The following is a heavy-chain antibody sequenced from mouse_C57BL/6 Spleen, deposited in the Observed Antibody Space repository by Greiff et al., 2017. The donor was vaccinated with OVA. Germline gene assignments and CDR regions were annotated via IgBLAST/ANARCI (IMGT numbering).Heavy chain of an antibody. D-gene: IGHD1-2*01. Sequence: EVQRVESGPGLVKPSQSLSLTCSVTGYSITSGYYWNWIRQFPGNKLEWMGYISYDGSNNYNPSLKNRISITRDTSKNQFFLKLNSVTTEDTATYYCARDRAYYGSDYWGQGTTLTVSS. CDR3: ARDRAYYGSDY. CDR1: GYSITSGYY. V-gene: IGHV3-6*01. J-gene: IGHJ2*01. CDR2: ISYDGSN.